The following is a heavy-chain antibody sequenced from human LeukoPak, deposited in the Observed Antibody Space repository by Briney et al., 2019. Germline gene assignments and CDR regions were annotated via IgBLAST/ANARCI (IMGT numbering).Heavy chain of an antibody. CDR3: ARDRGDY. CDR2: IYSGGST. V-gene: IGHV3-53*01. CDR1: GFTFSNYG. D-gene: IGHD3-16*01. J-gene: IGHJ4*02. Sequence: PGGSLRLSCAASGFTFSNYGMNWVRQAPGKGLEWVSVIYSGGSTYYADSVKGRFTISRDNSNNTLYLQMNSLRAEDTAVYYCARDRGDYWGQGTLVTVSS.